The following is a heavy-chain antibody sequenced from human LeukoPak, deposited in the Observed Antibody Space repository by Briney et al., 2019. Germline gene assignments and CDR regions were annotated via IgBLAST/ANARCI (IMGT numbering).Heavy chain of an antibody. CDR1: GYSFTSYW. Sequence: GESLKISCKGSGYSFTSYWIGWVRQMPGKGLEWMGIIYPGDSDTRYSPSFQGQVTISADKSISTAYLQWSSLKASDTAMYYCARYSEKDCSGGSCGDLYNWFGPWGQGTLVTVSS. CDR2: IYPGDSDT. J-gene: IGHJ5*02. D-gene: IGHD2-15*01. CDR3: ARYSEKDCSGGSCGDLYNWFGP. V-gene: IGHV5-51*01.